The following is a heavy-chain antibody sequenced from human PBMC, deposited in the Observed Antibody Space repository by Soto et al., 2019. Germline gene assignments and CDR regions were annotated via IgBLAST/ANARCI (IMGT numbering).Heavy chain of an antibody. Sequence: SETLSLTCAVYGGSFSGYYWSWIRQPPGKGLEWIGEINHSGSTNYNPSLKSRVTISVDTSKNQFSLKLSSVTAADTAVYYCARGTKAYCGGHCYPAAWGPGTLVNLSS. J-gene: IGHJ5*02. CDR1: GGSFSGYY. D-gene: IGHD2-21*01. CDR2: INHSGST. V-gene: IGHV4-34*01. CDR3: ARGTKAYCGGHCYPAA.